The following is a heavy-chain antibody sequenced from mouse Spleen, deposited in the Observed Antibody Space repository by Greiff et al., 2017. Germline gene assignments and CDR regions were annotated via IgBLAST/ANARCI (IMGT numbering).Heavy chain of an antibody. Sequence: EVHLVESGGGLVKPGGSLKLSCAASGFTFSDYGMHWVRQTPEKGLEWVAYISSGGSTIYYPDTVKGRFTISRDNAKNTLFLQMTSLRSEDTAMYYCARRGYSNLPWLAYWGQGTLVTVSA. V-gene: IGHV5-17*01. CDR2: ISSGGSTI. J-gene: IGHJ3*01. CDR3: ARRGYSNLPWLAY. CDR1: GFTFSDYG. D-gene: IGHD2-5*01.